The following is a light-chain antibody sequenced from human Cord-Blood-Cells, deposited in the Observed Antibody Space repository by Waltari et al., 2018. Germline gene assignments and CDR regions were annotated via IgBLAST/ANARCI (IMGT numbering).Light chain of an antibody. CDR3: QQYNSYSKK. J-gene: IGKJ1*01. V-gene: IGKV1-5*01. CDR2: DAS. Sequence: DIQMTQSPSTLSASVGDRVTIPCRASQSISSWLAWDQQKPGKAPKLLIYDASSLESGVPSRFSGSGSGTEFTRTISSLQPDDFATYYCQQYNSYSKKFGQGTKVEIK. CDR1: QSISSW.